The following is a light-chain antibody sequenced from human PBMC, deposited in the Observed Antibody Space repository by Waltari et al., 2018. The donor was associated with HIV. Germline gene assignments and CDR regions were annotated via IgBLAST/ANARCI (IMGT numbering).Light chain of an antibody. Sequence: QSALTQPRSVSGSPGQSVTISSYGTSSDVGGSNYGSWYQQHPGKAPKLMLYDVSKRPSVVPDRFSGSKSGNTASLTISGLQAEDEADYYCCSYAGSYTWVFGGGTKLTVL. CDR1: SSDVGGSNY. CDR2: DVS. V-gene: IGLV2-11*01. CDR3: CSYAGSYTWV. J-gene: IGLJ3*02.